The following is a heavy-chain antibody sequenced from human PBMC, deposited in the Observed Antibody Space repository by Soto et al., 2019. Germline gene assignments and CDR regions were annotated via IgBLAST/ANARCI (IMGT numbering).Heavy chain of an antibody. V-gene: IGHV3-30*18. D-gene: IGHD2-2*01. J-gene: IGHJ4*02. Sequence: XGSLRLSCAASGFTCSSYGMHWVRQAPGKGLEWVAVISYDGSNKYYADSVKGRFTISRDNSKNTLYLQMNSLRAEDTAVYYCAKDESAHDIVVVPAANPAHYWGQGTLVTVSS. CDR3: AKDESAHDIVVVPAANPAHY. CDR2: ISYDGSNK. CDR1: GFTCSSYG.